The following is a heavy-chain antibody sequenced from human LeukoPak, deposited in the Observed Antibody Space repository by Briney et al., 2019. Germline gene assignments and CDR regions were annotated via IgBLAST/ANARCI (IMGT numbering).Heavy chain of an antibody. D-gene: IGHD2-2*01. J-gene: IGHJ4*02. Sequence: PGGSLRLSCAVSRFTFSNYWMSWVRQAPGKGLEWVANIKQDGSEKYYVDSVKGRFTISRDNAKNSLYLQMNSLRAEDRAVYYCVRDRCSSTSCFIDYWGQGTLVTVSS. V-gene: IGHV3-7*04. CDR2: IKQDGSEK. CDR3: VRDRCSSTSCFIDY. CDR1: RFTFSNYW.